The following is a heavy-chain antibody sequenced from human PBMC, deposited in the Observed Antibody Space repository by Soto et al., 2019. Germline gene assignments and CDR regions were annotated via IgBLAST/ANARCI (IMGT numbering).Heavy chain of an antibody. CDR1: GGTFSTFG. CDR2: IIPFFGTA. D-gene: IGHD3-16*01. Sequence: ASVKVPFKTSGGTFSTFGISWLRQAPGQGLEWMGGIIPFFGTAEYSQKFEDRITITADESTNTVYMDLRSLTSEDTAIYYCARTAPMDAGDKYYYDFWGQGALVTVSS. J-gene: IGHJ4*02. CDR3: ARTAPMDAGDKYYYDF. V-gene: IGHV1-69*13.